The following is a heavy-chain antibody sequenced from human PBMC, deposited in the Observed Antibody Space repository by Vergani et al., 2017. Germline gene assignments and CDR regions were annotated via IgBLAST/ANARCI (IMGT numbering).Heavy chain of an antibody. J-gene: IGHJ6*02. CDR3: AKDEYSGYERYYYYGMDV. D-gene: IGHD5-12*01. CDR1: GFTFSSYG. V-gene: IGHV3-30*02. Sequence: QVQLVESGGGVVQPGGSLRLSCAASGFTFSSYGMHWVRQAPGKGLEWVAFIRYDGSNKYYADSVKGRFTISRDNSKNTLYLQMNSLRAEDTAVYYCAKDEYSGYERYYYYGMDVWGQGTTVTVSS. CDR2: IRYDGSNK.